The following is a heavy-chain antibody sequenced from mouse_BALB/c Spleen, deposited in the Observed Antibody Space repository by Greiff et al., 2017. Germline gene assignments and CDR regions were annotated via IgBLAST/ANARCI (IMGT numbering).Heavy chain of an antibody. D-gene: IGHD2-10*01. CDR2: ISSGGSYT. CDR1: GFTFTSYA. CDR3: ARNPAYNGNYGYYFDY. V-gene: IGHV5-9-3*01. Sequence: EVQRVESGGGLVKPGGSLKLSCAASGFTFTSYAMSWVRQTPEKRLEWVASISSGGSYTYYPDSVKGRYTISRDNAKNTLYLQMSSLRSEDTAMYDCARNPAYNGNYGYYFDYWGQGTTLTVSS. J-gene: IGHJ2*01.